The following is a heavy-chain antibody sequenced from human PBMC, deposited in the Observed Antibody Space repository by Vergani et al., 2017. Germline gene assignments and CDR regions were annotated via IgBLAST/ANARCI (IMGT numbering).Heavy chain of an antibody. V-gene: IGHV4-34*01. CDR1: GGSFSGYY. Sequence: QVQLQQWGAGLLKPSETLSLTCAVYGGSFSGYYWSWIRKPPGKGREWIGEINHSGSTNYNPSLKSRVTISVDTSKNQLSLKLSSVTAADTAVYYCARGMGGYYYYYGMDVWGQGTTVTVSS. CDR2: INHSGST. CDR3: ARGMGGYYYYYGMDV. J-gene: IGHJ6*02.